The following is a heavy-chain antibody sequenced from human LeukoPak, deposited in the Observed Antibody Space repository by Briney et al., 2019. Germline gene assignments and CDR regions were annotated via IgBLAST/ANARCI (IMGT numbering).Heavy chain of an antibody. J-gene: IGHJ4*02. CDR2: IKEDGSET. Sequence: QFGESLRLSCAASGFIFKKYWMNWVRQVPGKGLECLANIKEDGSETYYADSVKGRFTISRDNPKNLLFLQINSLRVEDTAVYYCARETPRRGETRDGYRWGQGTVVTVSS. V-gene: IGHV3-7*01. CDR3: ARETPRRGETRDGYR. CDR1: GFIFKKYW. D-gene: IGHD5-24*01.